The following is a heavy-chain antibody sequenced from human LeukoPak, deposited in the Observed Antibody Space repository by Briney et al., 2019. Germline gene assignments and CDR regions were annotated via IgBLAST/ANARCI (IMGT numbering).Heavy chain of an antibody. CDR1: GFTFSSYA. Sequence: PGGSLRLSCAASGFTFSSYAMSWARQAPGKGLEWVSGISGSGGSTYYADSVKGRFTISRDNSKNTLYLQMNSLRAEDTAVYYCAKGLANWGPGDAFDIWGQGTMVTVSS. J-gene: IGHJ3*02. CDR3: AKGLANWGPGDAFDI. V-gene: IGHV3-23*01. CDR2: ISGSGGST. D-gene: IGHD7-27*01.